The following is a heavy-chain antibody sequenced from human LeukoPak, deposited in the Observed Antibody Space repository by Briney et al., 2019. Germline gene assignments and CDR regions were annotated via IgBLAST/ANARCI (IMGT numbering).Heavy chain of an antibody. D-gene: IGHD6-19*01. Sequence: GGSLRLSCAVSGFGFSSYAMSWVRRAPGKGLEWVSAITGSGGRTYYAESVKGRFTISRDNPKNTLYLQMNSLRAEDTAVYYCARDPQWLVPDYWGQGTLVTVSS. V-gene: IGHV3-23*01. CDR1: GFGFSSYA. CDR2: ITGSGGRT. CDR3: ARDPQWLVPDY. J-gene: IGHJ4*02.